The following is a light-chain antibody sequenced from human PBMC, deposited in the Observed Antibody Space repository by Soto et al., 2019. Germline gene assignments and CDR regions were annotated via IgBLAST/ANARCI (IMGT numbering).Light chain of an antibody. V-gene: IGLV1-40*01. J-gene: IGLJ3*02. CDR3: QSYDSYLTWV. CDR2: DNS. Sequence: QAVVTQPPSVSGAPGQRVTISCTGRGSNIGAGFDVHWYQQFPGTAPRLLIYDNSNRPSGVPDRFSGSKSGTSASLAITGLQAEDEADYYCQSYDSYLTWVFGGGTKLTVL. CDR1: GSNIGAGFD.